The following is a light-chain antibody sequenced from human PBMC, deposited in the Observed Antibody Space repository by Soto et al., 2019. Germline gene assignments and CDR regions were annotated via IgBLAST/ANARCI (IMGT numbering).Light chain of an antibody. J-gene: IGKJ1*01. V-gene: IGKV3-20*01. Sequence: EIVLTQSPGTLSLSPGERATLSCRASQSVSNNYLAWYQQKPGQAPRLLIYGASNRATGIPDRFSGSGSGTDFTLTISRLEPEDFAVYFCQQHVGVPRTFGQGTKVDI. CDR1: QSVSNNY. CDR2: GAS. CDR3: QQHVGVPRT.